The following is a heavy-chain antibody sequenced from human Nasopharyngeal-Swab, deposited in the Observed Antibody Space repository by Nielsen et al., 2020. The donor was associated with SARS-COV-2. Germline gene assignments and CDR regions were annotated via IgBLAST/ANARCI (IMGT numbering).Heavy chain of an antibody. Sequence: SETLSLICAVYGGSFSGYYWSWIRQPPGKGLEWIGEINHSGSTNYNPSLKSRVTISVDTSKNQFSLKLSSVTAADTAVYYCARGRRTSGWYPSDIWGQGTMVTVSS. D-gene: IGHD6-19*01. V-gene: IGHV4-34*01. CDR1: GGSFSGYY. CDR2: INHSGST. CDR3: ARGRRTSGWYPSDI. J-gene: IGHJ3*02.